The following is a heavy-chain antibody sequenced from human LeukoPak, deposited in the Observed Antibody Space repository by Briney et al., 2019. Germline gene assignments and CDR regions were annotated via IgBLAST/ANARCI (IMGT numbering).Heavy chain of an antibody. J-gene: IGHJ4*02. Sequence: PGGSLRLSCAASGFTFSRYSMNWVRQAPGKGLEWVSSISSSSSYIYYADSVKGRFTISRDNAKNSLFLQMSSLRVEDTAVYYCARVAYDSSGYYGGWGQGTLVTVSS. CDR3: ARVAYDSSGYYGG. V-gene: IGHV3-21*01. CDR1: GFTFSRYS. D-gene: IGHD3-22*01. CDR2: ISSSSSYI.